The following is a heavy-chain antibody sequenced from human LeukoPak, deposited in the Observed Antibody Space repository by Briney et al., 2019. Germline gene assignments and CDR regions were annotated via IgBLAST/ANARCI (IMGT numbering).Heavy chain of an antibody. Sequence: ASVKVSCKASGYTFTGYYMHWVRQAPGQGLEWMGIINPSGGSTSYAQKFQGRVTMTRDMSTSTVYMELSSLRSEDTAVYYCARDYYDFWSGYLNMDVWGKGTTVTVSS. CDR2: INPSGGST. D-gene: IGHD3-3*01. CDR3: ARDYYDFWSGYLNMDV. CDR1: GYTFTGYY. V-gene: IGHV1-46*01. J-gene: IGHJ6*03.